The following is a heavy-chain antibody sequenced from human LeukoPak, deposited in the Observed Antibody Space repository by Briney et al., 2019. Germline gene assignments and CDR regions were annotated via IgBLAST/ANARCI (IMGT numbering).Heavy chain of an antibody. D-gene: IGHD3-10*01. Sequence: PSETLSLTCAVYGGSFSGYYWSWIRQPPGKGLEWIGEINHSGSTNYNPSLKSRVTISVDTSKNQFSLKLSSVTAADAAVYYCARGRGDGYNGPFDYWGQGTLVTVSS. J-gene: IGHJ4*02. CDR3: ARGRGDGYNGPFDY. V-gene: IGHV4-34*01. CDR1: GGSFSGYY. CDR2: INHSGST.